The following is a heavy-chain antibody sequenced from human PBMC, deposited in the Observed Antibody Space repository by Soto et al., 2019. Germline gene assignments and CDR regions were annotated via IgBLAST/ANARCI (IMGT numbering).Heavy chain of an antibody. D-gene: IGHD3-22*01. CDR2: IYYSGSA. V-gene: IGHV4-59*08. CDR3: ARRLYYDSSGFEGGGMDV. Sequence: PSETLSLTCTVSGGSISSYYWSWIRQTPGKGLQYIGYIYYSGSANYNPSLKSRVTISDDTSTNQIFLTLTSVTAADTAVYYCARRLYYDSSGFEGGGMDVWGQGTTVT. CDR1: GGSISSYY. J-gene: IGHJ6*02.